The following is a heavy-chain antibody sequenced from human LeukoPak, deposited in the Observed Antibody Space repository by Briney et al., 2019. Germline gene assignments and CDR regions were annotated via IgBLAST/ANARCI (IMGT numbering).Heavy chain of an antibody. CDR3: TTDLYYDSSGYYYGGFNAFDI. CDR2: INGDGSTT. D-gene: IGHD3-22*01. V-gene: IGHV3-74*01. Sequence: GGSLRLSCAVSGFTFTNYAMSWVRQAPGKGLVWVSRINGDGSTTIYADSVKGRFTISRDNAKNTLYLQMNSLRVEDTAVYYCTTDLYYDSSGYYYGGFNAFDIWGQGTMVTVSS. CDR1: GFTFTNYA. J-gene: IGHJ3*02.